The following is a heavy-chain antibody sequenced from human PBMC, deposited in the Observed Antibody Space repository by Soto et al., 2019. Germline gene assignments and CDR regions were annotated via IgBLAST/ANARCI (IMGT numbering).Heavy chain of an antibody. Sequence: PGGSLRLSCAASGFTFSSYAMHWVRQAPGKGLEWVALIPYDGSNEYYADSVKGRFTISRDSSKNTLYLQMNSLRTEDTAVYYCAKGYDDYGVFYYYFGMDVWGQGTTVTVSS. V-gene: IGHV3-30*18. CDR2: IPYDGSNE. CDR3: AKGYDDYGVFYYYFGMDV. D-gene: IGHD4-17*01. J-gene: IGHJ6*02. CDR1: GFTFSSYA.